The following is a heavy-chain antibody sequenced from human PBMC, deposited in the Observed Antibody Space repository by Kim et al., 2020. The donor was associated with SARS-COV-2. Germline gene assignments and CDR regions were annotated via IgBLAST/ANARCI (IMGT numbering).Heavy chain of an antibody. V-gene: IGHV3-48*02. D-gene: IGHD1-7*01. CDR2: IVSSGGST. Sequence: GGSLRLSCAASEFLFSSYTMNWVRQAPGRGLEWVSRIVSSGGSTYYADSVKGRFTISRDNAKNSLFLQMNSLRDEDTAVYYCARGSYYGTTGRRPLDYWG. CDR1: EFLFSSYT. CDR3: ARGSYYGTTGRRPLDY. J-gene: IGHJ4*01.